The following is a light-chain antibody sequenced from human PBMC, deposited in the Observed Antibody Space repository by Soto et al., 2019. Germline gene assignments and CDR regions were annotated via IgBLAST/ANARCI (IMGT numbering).Light chain of an antibody. V-gene: IGLV2-8*01. CDR1: SSDVGDNY. J-gene: IGLJ2*01. CDR2: EVS. Sequence: QSVLTQPPSASGSPGQSVTISCTGTSSDVGDNYVSWYQQHPGKAPKFMIYEVSKRPSGVPDRFSGSKSGNTASLTVSGLQAEDEADYYCSSYAGSNNVVFGGGTKLTVL. CDR3: SSYAGSNNVV.